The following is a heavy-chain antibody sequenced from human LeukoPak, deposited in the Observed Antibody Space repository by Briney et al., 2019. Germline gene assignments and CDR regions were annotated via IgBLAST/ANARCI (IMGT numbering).Heavy chain of an antibody. CDR3: ARGPGHYYDSSGYYDAFDI. J-gene: IGHJ3*02. D-gene: IGHD3-22*01. Sequence: ASVKVSCKASGYTFTSYGISWVRQATGQGLEWMGWMNPNSGNTGYAQKFQGRVTMTRNTSISTAYMELSSLRSEDTAVYYCARGPGHYYDSSGYYDAFDIWGQGTMVTVSS. CDR1: GYTFTSYG. V-gene: IGHV1-8*02. CDR2: MNPNSGNT.